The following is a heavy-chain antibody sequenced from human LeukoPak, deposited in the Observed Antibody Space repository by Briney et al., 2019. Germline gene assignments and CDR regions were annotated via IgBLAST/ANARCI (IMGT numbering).Heavy chain of an antibody. CDR3: ARGHPIVRGAYNWFDP. J-gene: IGHJ5*02. CDR2: IYTSGST. Sequence: SETLSLTCTVSGGSISSSSYYWSWIRQPAGKGLEWIGRIYTSGSTNYNPSLKSRVTMSVDTSKNQFSLKLSSVTAADTAVYYCARGHPIVRGAYNWFDPWGQGTLVTVSS. D-gene: IGHD3-10*01. CDR1: GGSISSSSYY. V-gene: IGHV4-61*02.